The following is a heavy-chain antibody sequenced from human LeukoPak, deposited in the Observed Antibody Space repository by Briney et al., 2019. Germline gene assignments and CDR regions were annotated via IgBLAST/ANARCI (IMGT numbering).Heavy chain of an antibody. D-gene: IGHD3-3*01. CDR2: IIPIFGTA. J-gene: IGHJ5*02. Sequence: EASVKVSCKASGGTFSSYAISWVRQAPGQGFEWMGGIIPIFGTANYAQKFQGRVTITADESTSTAYMELSSLRSEDTAVYYCARGSITIFGVVNDHNWFDPWGQGTLVTVSS. V-gene: IGHV1-69*13. CDR3: ARGSITIFGVVNDHNWFDP. CDR1: GGTFSSYA.